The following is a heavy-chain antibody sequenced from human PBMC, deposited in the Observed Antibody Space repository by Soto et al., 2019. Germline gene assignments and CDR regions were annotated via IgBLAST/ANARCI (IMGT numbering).Heavy chain of an antibody. D-gene: IGHD2-2*01. CDR2: IYHSGST. Sequence: PSETLSLTCAVSVYSISSGYYWGWIRQPPGKGLEWIGSIYHSGSTYYNPSLKSRVTISVDTSKNQFSLKLSSVTAADTAVYYCARDGIVVVPAAPYYYGMDVWGQGTTVTVSS. CDR1: VYSISSGYY. V-gene: IGHV4-38-2*02. J-gene: IGHJ6*02. CDR3: ARDGIVVVPAAPYYYGMDV.